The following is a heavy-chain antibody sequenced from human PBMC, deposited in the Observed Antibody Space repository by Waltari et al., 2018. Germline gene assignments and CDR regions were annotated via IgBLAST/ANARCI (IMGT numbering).Heavy chain of an antibody. V-gene: IGHV3-53*01. CDR1: GFTVSRNY. CDR3: ARDLEGYYFDY. J-gene: IGHJ4*02. Sequence: EVQLVESGGGLIQPGGSLRLSCAASGFTVSRNYMRWVRQAPGKGLEWVSVIYSGGSTYYADSVKGRFTISRDNSKNTLYLQMNSLRAEDTAVYYCARDLEGYYFDYWGQGTLVTVSS. CDR2: IYSGGST.